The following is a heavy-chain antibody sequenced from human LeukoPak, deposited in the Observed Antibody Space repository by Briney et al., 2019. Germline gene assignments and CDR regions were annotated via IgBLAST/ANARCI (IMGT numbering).Heavy chain of an antibody. CDR3: AKPSGSHPNYYLDY. CDR2: ISDSGGET. CDR1: GFTFSSYA. Sequence: GGSLRLSCAPSGFTFSSYAMSWVRQAPGKGLEWVSAISDSGGETFYADSVRGRLTISRDNFKNTLYLQMNSLRDEDTAVYYCAKPSGSHPNYYLDYWGQGTLVTVSS. V-gene: IGHV3-23*01. D-gene: IGHD1-26*01. J-gene: IGHJ4*02.